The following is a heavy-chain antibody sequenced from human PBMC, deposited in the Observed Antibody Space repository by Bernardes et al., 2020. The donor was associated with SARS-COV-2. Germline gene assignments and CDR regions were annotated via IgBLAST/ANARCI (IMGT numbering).Heavy chain of an antibody. CDR3: AKGTIQLTLAAAGTGAEFDY. CDR1: GFTFDDYA. D-gene: IGHD6-13*01. J-gene: IGHJ4*02. V-gene: IGHV3-9*01. CDR2: ISWNSGSI. Sequence: GGSLRLSCAASGFTFDDYAMHWVRQAPGKGLEWVSGISWNSGSIGYADSVKGRFTISRDNAKNSLYLQMNSLRAEDTALYYCAKGTIQLTLAAAGTGAEFDYWGQGTLVTVSS.